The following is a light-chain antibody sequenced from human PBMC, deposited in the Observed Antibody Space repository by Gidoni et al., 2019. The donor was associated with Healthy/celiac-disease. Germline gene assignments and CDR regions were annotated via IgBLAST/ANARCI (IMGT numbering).Light chain of an antibody. CDR3: QHLNSYPFT. CDR1: PGISSY. J-gene: IGKJ4*01. V-gene: IGKV1-9*01. CDR2: AAS. Sequence: DIPFTQSPSFLSASVGDRVPISCRASPGISSYLAWYQQKPGKAPKLLIYAASTLQSGVPSRFSGSGSGTEFTLTISSLQPEDFATYYCQHLNSYPFTFGGGTKVEIK.